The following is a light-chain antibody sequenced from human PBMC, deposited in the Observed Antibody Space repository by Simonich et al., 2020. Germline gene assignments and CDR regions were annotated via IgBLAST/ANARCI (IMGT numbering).Light chain of an antibody. V-gene: IGKV2-30*02. J-gene: IGKJ4*01. CDR3: MQGTHWPLT. CDR1: QSLVHSDGKTY. CDR2: KVS. Sequence: DVVMTQSPLSLPVTLGQPASISCRSRQSLVHSDGKTYLNWFPQRPGQSPRRLIYKVSNRDSGVPDRFSGSGSGTDFTLKISRVEAEDVGVYYCMQGTHWPLTFGGGTKVEIK.